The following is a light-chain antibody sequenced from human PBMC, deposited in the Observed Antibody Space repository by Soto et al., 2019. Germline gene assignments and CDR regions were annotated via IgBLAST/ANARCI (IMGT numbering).Light chain of an antibody. CDR1: QRVAGGF. CDR2: DTS. Sequence: TVLTQSPGTLSLSPGERVTLYCGASQRVAGGFLAWYQQKPGLAPRLILYDTSFRATGIPDRFSGSGSGTAFTLTISRLDPDDFAVYYCQQYGSSPSFGQGTKVDI. J-gene: IGKJ1*01. CDR3: QQYGSSPS. V-gene: IGKV3D-20*01.